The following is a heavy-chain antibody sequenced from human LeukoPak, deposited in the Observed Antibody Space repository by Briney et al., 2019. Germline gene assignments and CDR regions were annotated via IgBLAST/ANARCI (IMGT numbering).Heavy chain of an antibody. D-gene: IGHD1-26*01. V-gene: IGHV4-39*07. J-gene: IGHJ4*02. Sequence: PSETLSLTCTVSGGSINTNGYYWGWIRQPPGKGLEWIGSIYYSGSTYYNPSLKSRVTISVDTSKNQFSLKLSSVTAADTAMYYCARSSGSYSIDYWGQGTLVTVSS. CDR1: GGSINTNGYY. CDR2: IYYSGST. CDR3: ARSSGSYSIDY.